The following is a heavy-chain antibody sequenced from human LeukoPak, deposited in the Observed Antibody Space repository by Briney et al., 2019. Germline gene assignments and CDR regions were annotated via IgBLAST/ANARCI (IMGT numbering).Heavy chain of an antibody. Sequence: ASVKVSCKASGGTFSSYAISWVRQAPGQGLEWMGGIIPIFGTANYAQKFQGRVTITADESTSTAYMELSSLRSEDTAVYYCARGAGDIVVVPAAPQYYYYYYYMDVWGKGTTVTVSS. J-gene: IGHJ6*03. CDR2: IIPIFGTA. CDR3: ARGAGDIVVVPAAPQYYYYYYYMDV. V-gene: IGHV1-69*13. D-gene: IGHD2-2*01. CDR1: GGTFSSYA.